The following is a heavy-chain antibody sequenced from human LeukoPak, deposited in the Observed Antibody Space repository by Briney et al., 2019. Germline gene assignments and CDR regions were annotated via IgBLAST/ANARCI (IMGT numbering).Heavy chain of an antibody. Sequence: QSGGSLRLSCAASGFTFSSYGMHWVRRAPGKGLEWVAVISYDGSNKYYADSVKGRFTISRDNSKNTLYLQMNSLRAEDTAVYYCARGYGDKASNLYYYYGMDVWGQGTTVTVSS. V-gene: IGHV3-30*03. CDR2: ISYDGSNK. CDR3: ARGYGDKASNLYYYYGMDV. CDR1: GFTFSSYG. D-gene: IGHD4-17*01. J-gene: IGHJ6*02.